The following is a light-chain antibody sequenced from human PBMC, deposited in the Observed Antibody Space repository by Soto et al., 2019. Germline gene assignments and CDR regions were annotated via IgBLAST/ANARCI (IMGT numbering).Light chain of an antibody. CDR2: GAS. CDR1: QSVSSN. J-gene: IGKJ1*01. CDR3: QQYHAWRPWT. V-gene: IGKV3-15*01. Sequence: ETVMTQSPATLSVSPGERATLSCRASQSVSSNLAWYQQKPGQAPRLLIYGASTRATGIPTRFSGRGSGSEFTLTISRLQSDDFALYYCQQYHAWRPWTVGQGTKVEVK.